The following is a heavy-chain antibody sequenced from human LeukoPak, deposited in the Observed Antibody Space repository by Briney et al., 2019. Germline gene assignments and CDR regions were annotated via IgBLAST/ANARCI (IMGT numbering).Heavy chain of an antibody. CDR1: GYSFTSYW. CDR2: IYPGDSDT. V-gene: IGHV5-51*01. CDR3: ARSYGPKPHDAFDI. D-gene: IGHD4/OR15-4a*01. Sequence: GESPKISCKGSGYSFTSYWIGWVRRMPGKGPEWMGIIYPGDSDTRYSPSFQVQVTISADKSISTAYLQWSSLKASDTAMYYCARSYGPKPHDAFDIWGQGTMVTVSS. J-gene: IGHJ3*02.